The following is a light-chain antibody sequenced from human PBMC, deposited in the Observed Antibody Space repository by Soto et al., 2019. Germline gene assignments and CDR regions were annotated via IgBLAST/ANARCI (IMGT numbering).Light chain of an antibody. V-gene: IGKV1-5*03. Sequence: DIQMTQSPSTLSASVGDRVTITCRASQSVSTWLAWYQQKPGKAPNLLIYKASSLERGVPSRFSGSGSGTEFTLTISSLQPVFFACYCYHRDLHYVPTPLG. CDR2: KAS. J-gene: IGKJ1*01. CDR3: HRDLHYVPTP. CDR1: QSVSTW.